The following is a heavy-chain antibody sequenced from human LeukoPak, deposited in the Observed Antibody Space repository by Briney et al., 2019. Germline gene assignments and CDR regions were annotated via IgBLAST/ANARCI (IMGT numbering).Heavy chain of an antibody. V-gene: IGHV3-30*02. Sequence: GGSLRLSCAASGFTFSSYGMHWVRQAPGKGLEWVAFIRYDGSNKYYADSVKGRFTISRDNSKNTLYLQMNSLRAEDTAVYYCAKDLWPYCSGASCYSGFDYWGQGTLVTVSS. J-gene: IGHJ4*02. CDR2: IRYDGSNK. D-gene: IGHD2-15*01. CDR3: AKDLWPYCSGASCYSGFDY. CDR1: GFTFSSYG.